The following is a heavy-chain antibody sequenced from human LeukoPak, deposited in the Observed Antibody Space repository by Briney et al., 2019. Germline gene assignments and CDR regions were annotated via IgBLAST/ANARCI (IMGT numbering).Heavy chain of an antibody. D-gene: IGHD3-10*01. J-gene: IGHJ4*02. CDR2: ISSSGSYI. Sequence: PAGSLRLSCAASGFTFSSYSMNWVRRAPGKGLEWVSSISSSGSYIYYAYSVKGRFTISRDNAKNSLYLQMNSLRAEDTAVYYCNARFGEFLPSDYWGQGTLVTVSS. CDR1: GFTFSSYS. CDR3: NARFGEFLPSDY. V-gene: IGHV3-21*01.